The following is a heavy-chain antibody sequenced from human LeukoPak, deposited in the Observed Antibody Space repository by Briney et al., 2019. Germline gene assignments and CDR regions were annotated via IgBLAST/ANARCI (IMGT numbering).Heavy chain of an antibody. CDR1: GGSISSYY. J-gene: IGHJ6*03. Sequence: SETLSLTCTVSGGSISSYYWSWIRQPPGKGLEWIGYIYYSGSTNYNPSLKSRVTISVDTSKNQFSLKLSSVTAADTAVYYCARAPGSSGWYLVYYMDVWGKGTTVTVSS. CDR2: IYYSGST. CDR3: ARAPGSSGWYLVYYMDV. D-gene: IGHD6-19*01. V-gene: IGHV4-59*01.